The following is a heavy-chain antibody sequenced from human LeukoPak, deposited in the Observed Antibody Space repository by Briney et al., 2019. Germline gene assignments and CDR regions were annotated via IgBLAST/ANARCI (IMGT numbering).Heavy chain of an antibody. CDR1: GFTFSSYS. CDR3: ASVSGVKSLHY. D-gene: IGHD3-10*01. V-gene: IGHV3-21*01. Sequence: PGGSLGLSCAASGFTFSSYSMNWVRQAPGKGLEWVSSISSSSSYIYYADSVKGRFTISRGNAKNSLYLQMNSLRAEDTAVYYCASVSGVKSLHYWGQGTLVTVSS. CDR2: ISSSSSYI. J-gene: IGHJ4*02.